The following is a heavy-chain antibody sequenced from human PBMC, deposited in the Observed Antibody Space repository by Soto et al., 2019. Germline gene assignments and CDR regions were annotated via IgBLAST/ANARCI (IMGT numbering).Heavy chain of an antibody. CDR3: ARRARPDFYYMDV. V-gene: IGHV3-64*01. CDR1: GFTFRVYA. D-gene: IGHD6-6*01. Sequence: EVQLAESGGGLARPGGSRRLSCAPPGFTFRVYARNWVRQAPGKGREDVSGISSNGVGTYYANSVQGRFTISRDNSKNTVYLQMGSLRPEDMAVYYCARRARPDFYYMDVWGKGTTVTVSS. J-gene: IGHJ6*03. CDR2: ISSNGVGT.